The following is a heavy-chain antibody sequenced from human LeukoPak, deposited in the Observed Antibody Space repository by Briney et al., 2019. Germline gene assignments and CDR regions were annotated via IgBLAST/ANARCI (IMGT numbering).Heavy chain of an antibody. V-gene: IGHV1-2*02. CDR3: ARDVVVVPAAISHDAFDI. D-gene: IGHD2-2*01. J-gene: IGHJ3*02. Sequence: ASVKVSCKASGYTFTGYYMHWVRQAPGQGLEWMGWINPKSGGTKYAQKFQGRVTMTRDTSISTAYMELSRLRSDDTAVYYCARDVVVVPAAISHDAFDIWGQGTMVTVSS. CDR2: INPKSGGT. CDR1: GYTFTGYY.